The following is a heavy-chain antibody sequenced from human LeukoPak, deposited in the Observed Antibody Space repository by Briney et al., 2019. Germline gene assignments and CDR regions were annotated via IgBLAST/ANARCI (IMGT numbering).Heavy chain of an antibody. V-gene: IGHV3-53*01. CDR2: IHTSGDT. CDR1: GLTGSHNY. D-gene: IGHD4-17*01. Sequence: GGSLRLSCAASGLTGSHNYVSWVRQAPGKGLEWVLAIHTSGDTCHADSVKGRFTISRDTSKNTLYLQINSLRVEDTAVYYCIVFGDSNHWGQGTLVTVSS. J-gene: IGHJ5*02. CDR3: IVFGDSNH.